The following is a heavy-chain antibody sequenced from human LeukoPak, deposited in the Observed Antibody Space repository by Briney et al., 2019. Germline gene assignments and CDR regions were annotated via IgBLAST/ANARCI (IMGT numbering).Heavy chain of an antibody. CDR1: GGSINSNNW. D-gene: IGHD3-22*01. J-gene: IGHJ1*01. V-gene: IGHV4-4*02. CDR3: ASPRGDDSGGYYTWYFHH. Sequence: SETLSLTCAVSGGSINSNNWWSWVRQPPGKGLEWIGEIYHSGSTNYNPSLKSRVTISVDTSKNQFSLKLSSVTAADTAVYFCASPRGDDSGGYYTWYFHHWGQGILVTVSS. CDR2: IYHSGST.